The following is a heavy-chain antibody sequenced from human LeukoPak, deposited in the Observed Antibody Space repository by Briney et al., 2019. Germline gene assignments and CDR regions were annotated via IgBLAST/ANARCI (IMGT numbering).Heavy chain of an antibody. D-gene: IGHD3-10*01. CDR3: ARIKYSYGIDY. Sequence: GGSLRLSCAAPGFTFSSYWMSWVRQAPGKGLEWVANIKQDGSEKYYVDSVKGRFTISRDNAKNSLYLQMNSLRAEDTAVYYCARIKYSYGIDYWGQGTLVTVSS. CDR2: IKQDGSEK. V-gene: IGHV3-7*01. J-gene: IGHJ4*02. CDR1: GFTFSSYW.